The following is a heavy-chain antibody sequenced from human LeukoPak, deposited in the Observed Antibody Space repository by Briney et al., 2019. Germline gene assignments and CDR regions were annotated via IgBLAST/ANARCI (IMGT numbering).Heavy chain of an antibody. CDR3: ARDPALVAATPYYFDY. Sequence: GGSLRLSCAAPGFTFSSYSMNLVRQAPGKGLEGVSSICSSSSYIYYADSVKGRFTISRDNAKNSLYLQMNSLRAEDTAVYYCARDPALVAATPYYFDYWAREPWSPSPQ. CDR1: GFTFSSYS. J-gene: IGHJ4*02. CDR2: ICSSSSYI. V-gene: IGHV3-21*01. D-gene: IGHD2-15*01.